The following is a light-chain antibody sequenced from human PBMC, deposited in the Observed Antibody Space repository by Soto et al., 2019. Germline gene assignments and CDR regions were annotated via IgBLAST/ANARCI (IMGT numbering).Light chain of an antibody. V-gene: IGKV3-15*01. CDR1: QSIITN. CDR2: DAS. CDR3: KQYYNWPRGT. J-gene: IGKJ1*01. Sequence: EIVMTQSPGTLSVSPGERATLSCRASQSIITNLAWYQQKPGQAPRLLIFDASTRATGIPARFSGRGYGTEFTLNISSLQSADFAVYYWKQYYNWPRGTFGQGTRVDI.